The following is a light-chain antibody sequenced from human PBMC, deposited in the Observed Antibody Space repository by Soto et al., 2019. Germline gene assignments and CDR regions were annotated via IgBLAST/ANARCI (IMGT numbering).Light chain of an antibody. CDR1: SSDVGGYNY. J-gene: IGLJ2*01. CDR3: CSYAGSYTVV. V-gene: IGLV2-11*01. Sequence: QSALTQPRSVSGSPGQSVTISCTGTSSDVGGYNYVSWYQQHPGKAPKLMIYDVTKRPSGVPDRFSGSKSGNTASLTISGLQAADEADYYGCSYAGSYTVVFGGGTKLTVL. CDR2: DVT.